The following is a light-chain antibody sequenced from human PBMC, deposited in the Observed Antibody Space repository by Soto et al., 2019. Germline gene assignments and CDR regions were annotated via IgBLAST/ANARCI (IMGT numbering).Light chain of an antibody. V-gene: IGLV2-14*01. J-gene: IGLJ3*02. CDR3: SSFTTIGTWV. CDR1: SSDFGAYNY. Sequence: QSVLTQPPSASGSPGQSVTISCTGTSSDFGAYNYVSWYQQHPGRAPKLMIFEVNNRPSGVSNRFSGSKSGNTASLTISGLQAEDEADYYCSSFTTIGTWVFGGGTQLTVL. CDR2: EVN.